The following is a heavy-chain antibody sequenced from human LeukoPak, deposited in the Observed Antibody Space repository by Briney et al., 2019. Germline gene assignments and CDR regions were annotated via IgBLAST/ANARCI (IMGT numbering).Heavy chain of an antibody. J-gene: IGHJ4*02. Sequence: KSSETLSLTCTVSGGSISSNYWSWIRQPPGEGLEWIGYIYYSGSTIYNPSLKSRVTISVDTSKNQFSLKLSSVTAADTAVYYCARRAYSSGYYYFDYWGRGTLVTVSS. D-gene: IGHD3-22*01. CDR1: GGSISSNY. CDR2: IYYSGST. V-gene: IGHV4-59*01. CDR3: ARRAYSSGYYYFDY.